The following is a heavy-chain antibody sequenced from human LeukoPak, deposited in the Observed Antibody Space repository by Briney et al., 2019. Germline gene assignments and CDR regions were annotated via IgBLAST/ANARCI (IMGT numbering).Heavy chain of an antibody. J-gene: IGHJ4*02. V-gene: IGHV3-30*02. CDR1: GFTFSSYG. D-gene: IGHD6-13*01. CDR2: IRYDGSDK. Sequence: GGSLRLSCAASGFTFSSYGMHWVRQAPGKGLEWVAFIRYDGSDKFYGDSVKGRFTTSRDNSKNTLYLQMSRLRVEDTAVYYCARAPRYSSSRTPFDYWGQGTLVTVSS. CDR3: ARAPRYSSSRTPFDY.